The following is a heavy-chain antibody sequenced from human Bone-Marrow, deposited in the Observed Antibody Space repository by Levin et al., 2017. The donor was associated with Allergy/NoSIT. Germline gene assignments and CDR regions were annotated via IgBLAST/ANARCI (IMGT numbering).Heavy chain of an antibody. CDR1: GGSFSGYY. Sequence: PSQTLSLTCAVYGGSFSGYYWSWIRQPPGKGLEWIGEINHSGSTNYNPSLKSRVTISVDTSKNQFSLKLSSVTAADTAVYYCARVGRSGRFSDYYYYYMDVWGKGTTVTVSS. CDR2: INHSGST. V-gene: IGHV4-34*01. J-gene: IGHJ6*03. D-gene: IGHD3-10*01. CDR3: ARVGRSGRFSDYYYYYMDV.